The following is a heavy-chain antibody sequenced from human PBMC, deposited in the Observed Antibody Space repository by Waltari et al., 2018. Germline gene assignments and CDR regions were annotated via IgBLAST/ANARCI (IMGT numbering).Heavy chain of an antibody. V-gene: IGHV4-59*11. CDR2: IYYSGST. CDR3: ARDRDSSFGD. CDR1: GGSIRSHY. J-gene: IGHJ4*02. D-gene: IGHD6-6*01. Sequence: QVQLQESGPGLVKPSETLSLTCTVSGGSIRSHYWSWIRQPPGKGLEWIGYIYYSGSTNYNPSLKSRVTISVDTSKNQFSLKLSSVTAADTAVYYCARDRDSSFGDWGQGTLVTVSS.